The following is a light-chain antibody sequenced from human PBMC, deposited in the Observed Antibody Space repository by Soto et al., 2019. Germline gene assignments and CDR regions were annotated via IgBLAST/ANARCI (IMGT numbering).Light chain of an antibody. V-gene: IGLV2-14*01. CDR1: SSDVGGYNY. CDR2: EVS. J-gene: IGLJ2*01. Sequence: QSALTQPASVSGSPGQSITISCTGTSSDVGGYNYVSWYQQHPGKAPKLMIYEVSNRPSGVSNRFSGSKSGNTASLTISGLRAEDEADYYCNSYTSSSTRVFGGGTKLTVL. CDR3: NSYTSSSTRV.